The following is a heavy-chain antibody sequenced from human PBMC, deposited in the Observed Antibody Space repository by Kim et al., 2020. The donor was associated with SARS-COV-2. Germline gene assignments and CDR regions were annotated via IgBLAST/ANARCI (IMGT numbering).Heavy chain of an antibody. D-gene: IGHD2-21*02. Sequence: GGSLRLSCVGSGFTFRNVWMTWVRQAPGKGLEWGGRIKNKEDGETSDYAAPVKGKFTISRDDSKNTLYLQMDSRKTEDTGVYYCTTGICGGGDCYLASWGQGTLVSVSS. J-gene: IGHJ1*01. CDR1: GFTFRNVW. CDR2: IKNKEDGETS. V-gene: IGHV3-15*01. CDR3: TTGICGGGDCYLAS.